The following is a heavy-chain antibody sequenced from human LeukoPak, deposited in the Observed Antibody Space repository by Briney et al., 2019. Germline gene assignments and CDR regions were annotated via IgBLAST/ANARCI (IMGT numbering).Heavy chain of an antibody. V-gene: IGHV3-43*02. CDR3: AKAATRATYGMDV. D-gene: IGHD6-25*01. Sequence: PGGSPRLSCAASGFTFNDYAMHWVRQAPGKGLEWVSVISGDGGSTYYADSVRGRFSISRDNSKNSLYLQMNSLRTEDTALYYCAKAATRATYGMDVWGQGTTVTVSS. CDR1: GFTFNDYA. J-gene: IGHJ6*02. CDR2: ISGDGGST.